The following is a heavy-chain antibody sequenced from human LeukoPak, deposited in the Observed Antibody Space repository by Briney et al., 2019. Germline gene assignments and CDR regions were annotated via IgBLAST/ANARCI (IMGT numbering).Heavy chain of an antibody. V-gene: IGHV4-4*07. D-gene: IGHD6-13*01. CDR1: GGSISSYY. CDR3: ARDLGQQLVFSHFDY. J-gene: IGHJ4*02. Sequence: PSETLSLTCPGCGGSISSYYWSWIRQPAAKGLEWIGRIYTSGSTNYNPSLKSRVTMSVDTSKNQFSLKLSSVTAADTAVYYCARDLGQQLVFSHFDYWGQGTLVTVSS. CDR2: IYTSGST.